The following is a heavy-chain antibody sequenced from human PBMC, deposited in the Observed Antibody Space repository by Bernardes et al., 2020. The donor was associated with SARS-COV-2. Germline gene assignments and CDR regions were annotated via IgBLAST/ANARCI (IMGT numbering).Heavy chain of an antibody. CDR1: GFTFDDYA. V-gene: IGHV3-9*01. CDR2: ISWNSGSI. CDR3: AKANVDTAYGGAFDI. Sequence: GGSLRLSCAASGFTFDDYAMHWVRQAPGKGLEWVSGISWNSGSIGYADSVKGRFTISRDNAKNSLYLQMNSLRAEDTALYYCAKANVDTAYGGAFDIWGQGTMVTVSS. J-gene: IGHJ3*02. D-gene: IGHD5-18*01.